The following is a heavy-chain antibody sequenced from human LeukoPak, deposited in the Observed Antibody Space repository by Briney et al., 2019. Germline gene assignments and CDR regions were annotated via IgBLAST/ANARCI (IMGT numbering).Heavy chain of an antibody. J-gene: IGHJ3*02. CDR1: GFTFSSYS. D-gene: IGHD5-12*01. V-gene: IGHV3-21*01. CDR3: ARDFWRGYSGPDAFDI. Sequence: GGSLRLSCAASGFTFSSYSMNWVRQAPGKGLEWVSSISSSSSYIYYADSVKGRFTISRDNAKNSLYLQMNSLRAEDTAVYYCARDFWRGYSGPDAFDIWGQGTMVTVSS. CDR2: ISSSSSYI.